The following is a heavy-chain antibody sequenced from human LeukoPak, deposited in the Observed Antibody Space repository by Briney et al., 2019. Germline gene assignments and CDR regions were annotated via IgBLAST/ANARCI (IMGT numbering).Heavy chain of an antibody. CDR1: GFTFSSYS. Sequence: GGSLRLSCAASGFTFSSYSMNWVRQAPGKGLEWVSSISSSSYIYYADSVKGRFTMSRDNARNSLYLQMNSLRVDDMAVYYCAREAGTGDYWGQGTLVTVSS. CDR2: ISSSSYI. J-gene: IGHJ4*02. V-gene: IGHV3-21*01. D-gene: IGHD6-19*01. CDR3: AREAGTGDY.